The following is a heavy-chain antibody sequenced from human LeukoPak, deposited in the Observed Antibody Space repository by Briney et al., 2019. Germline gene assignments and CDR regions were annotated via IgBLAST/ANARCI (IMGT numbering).Heavy chain of an antibody. Sequence: PGGSLRLSCAASGFTFSDYYMSWIRQAPGKGLEWVSYISSSGSTIYYADSVKGRFTISRDNAKNPLYLQMNSLRAEDTAVYYCARERDDYVWGSYPLDYWGQGTLVTVSS. CDR2: ISSSGSTI. CDR3: ARERDDYVWGSYPLDY. V-gene: IGHV3-11*01. J-gene: IGHJ4*02. CDR1: GFTFSDYY. D-gene: IGHD3-16*02.